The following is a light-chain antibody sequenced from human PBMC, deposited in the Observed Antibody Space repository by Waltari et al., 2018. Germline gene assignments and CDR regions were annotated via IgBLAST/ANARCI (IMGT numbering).Light chain of an antibody. CDR2: YDS. CDR1: DIGSQT. Sequence: SYVLTQPPSVSVAPGKTARVICGGNDIGSQTVHRYQQKPGQAPVVVISYDSDRPSGIPERFAGSNSGDTATLTIRRVEAGDEADYYCQVWDSSNDHPVVFGGGTKLTVL. J-gene: IGLJ2*01. V-gene: IGLV3-21*04. CDR3: QVWDSSNDHPVV.